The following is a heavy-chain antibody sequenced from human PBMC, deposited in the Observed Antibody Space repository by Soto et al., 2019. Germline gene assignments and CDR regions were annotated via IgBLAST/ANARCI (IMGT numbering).Heavy chain of an antibody. D-gene: IGHD4-17*01. Sequence: QVQLQESGPGLVKPSETLSLTCTVSGGSISSYYWSWIRQPPGKGLEWIGYIYYSGSTNYNPSLKSRVTISVDTSKHQFSLKLSSVTAADTAVYYCARGGGLYGDYADGSYYYYYYMDVWGKGTTVTVSS. CDR2: IYYSGST. CDR1: GGSISSYY. V-gene: IGHV4-59*01. CDR3: ARGGGLYGDYADGSYYYYYYMDV. J-gene: IGHJ6*03.